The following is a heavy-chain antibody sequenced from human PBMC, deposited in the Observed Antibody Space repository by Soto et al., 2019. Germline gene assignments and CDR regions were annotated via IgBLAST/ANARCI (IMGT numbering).Heavy chain of an antibody. CDR2: IYYSGNT. CDR3: ASIAAPGTTHFDF. Sequence: PXETLSLTCTVAGCSLGSSGYYWGWIRQSPGKGLEWIGNIYYSGNTFYNLSLKSRVTISVDTSKNQIYLHLSAVTAADTAIFYCASIAAPGTTHFDFWGQGTLVTVSS. CDR1: GCSLGSSGYY. V-gene: IGHV4-39*01. J-gene: IGHJ4*02. D-gene: IGHD6-13*01.